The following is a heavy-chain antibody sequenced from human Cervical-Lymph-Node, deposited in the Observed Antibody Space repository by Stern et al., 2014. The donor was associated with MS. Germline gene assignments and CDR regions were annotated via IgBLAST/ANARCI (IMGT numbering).Heavy chain of an antibody. CDR2: IVVASGNT. CDR1: GFTFTSSA. V-gene: IGHV1-58*01. J-gene: IGHJ3*02. CDR3: AAAISNGWYGDAYDI. Sequence: QMQLVQSGPEVKKPGTSVKVSCKASGFTFTSSAVQWVRQARGQRLEWIGWIVVASGNTNKAPHLQERVTFSSDMSSSTAYMELSSLRSEDTAVYYCAAAISNGWYGDAYDIWGQGTKVSVSA. D-gene: IGHD6-19*01.